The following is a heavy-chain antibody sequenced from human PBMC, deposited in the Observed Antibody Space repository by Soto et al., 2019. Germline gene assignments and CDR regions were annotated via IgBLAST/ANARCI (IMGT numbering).Heavy chain of an antibody. D-gene: IGHD2-15*01. CDR2: ISGSGGST. V-gene: IGHV3-23*01. J-gene: IGHJ3*02. CDR3: AKDLSIVVVVAATRGRDAFDI. Sequence: GESLKISCAASGFTFSSYAMSWVRQAPGKGLEWVSAISGSGGSTYYADSVKGRFTISRDNSKNTLYLQMNSLRAEDTAVYYCAKDLSIVVVVAATRGRDAFDIWGQGTMVTVSS. CDR1: GFTFSSYA.